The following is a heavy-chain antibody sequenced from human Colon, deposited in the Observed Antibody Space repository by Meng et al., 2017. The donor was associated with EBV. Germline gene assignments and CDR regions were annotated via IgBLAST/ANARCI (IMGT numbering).Heavy chain of an antibody. V-gene: IGHV4-30-4*01. D-gene: IGHD2-21*01. J-gene: IGHJ4*02. Sequence: VPLQETGPALVGPLQTLSLTCTVSGGSMSSGNYYWSWIRQPPWKGLELIGYIHHSGSAYYNPSLKRRVSISVDTSKNQFSLNLNSMTAADTAVYYCASFDHIPRRNYFDYWGQGTLVTVSS. CDR2: IHHSGSA. CDR1: GGSMSSGNYY. CDR3: ASFDHIPRRNYFDY.